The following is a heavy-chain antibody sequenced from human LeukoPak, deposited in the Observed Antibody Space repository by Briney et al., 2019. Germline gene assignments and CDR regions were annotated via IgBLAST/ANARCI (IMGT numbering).Heavy chain of an antibody. D-gene: IGHD5-18*01. CDR3: AKDVDTAMVLVY. J-gene: IGHJ4*02. Sequence: LEWVSAISGSGGSTYYADSVKGRFTISRDNSKNTLYLQMNSLRAEDTAVYYCAKDVDTAMVLVYWGQGTLVTVSS. V-gene: IGHV3-23*01. CDR2: ISGSGGST.